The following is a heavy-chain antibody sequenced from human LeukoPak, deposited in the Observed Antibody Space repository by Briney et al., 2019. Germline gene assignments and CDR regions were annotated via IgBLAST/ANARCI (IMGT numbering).Heavy chain of an antibody. D-gene: IGHD3-10*01. J-gene: IGHJ6*03. CDR3: AKDLFGPDGYYYYYMDV. CDR2: ISGSGGST. CDR1: GFTFSSYA. V-gene: IGHV3-23*01. Sequence: GGSLRLSCAASGFTFSSYAMSWVRQAPGKGLEWVSAISGSGGSTYYADSVKGRFTISRDNSKNTLYLQMNSLRAEDTAVYYCAKDLFGPDGYYYYYMDVWGKGTTVTVSS.